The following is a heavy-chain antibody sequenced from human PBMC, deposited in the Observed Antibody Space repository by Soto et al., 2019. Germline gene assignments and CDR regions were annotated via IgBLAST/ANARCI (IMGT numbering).Heavy chain of an antibody. CDR1: GGSFSGYY. CDR2: INHSGST. V-gene: IGHV4-34*01. D-gene: IGHD6-6*01. J-gene: IGHJ4*02. CDR3: ARSVIAARLHFDY. Sequence: SSETLSLTCAVYGGSFSGYYWSWIRQPPGKGLEWIGEINHSGSTNYNPSLKSRVTISVDTSKNQFSLKLSSVTAADTAVYYCARSVIAARLHFDYWGQGTLVTVSS.